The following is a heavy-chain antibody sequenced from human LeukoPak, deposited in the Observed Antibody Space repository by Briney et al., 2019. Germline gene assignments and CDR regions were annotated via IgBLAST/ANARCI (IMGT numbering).Heavy chain of an antibody. D-gene: IGHD1-26*01. V-gene: IGHV4-34*01. CDR3: ARGVWEADRQLKGSWFDP. CDR1: GESFSGYY. CDR2: INYSGSA. J-gene: IGHJ5*02. Sequence: SETLSLTCAVYGESFSGYYWSWIRQSPGKGLEWIGEINYSGSAYYIPSLKSRVTISIDTSKSQFSLKMYSMTAADTAVYYCARGVWEADRQLKGSWFDPWGQGTLVTVSS.